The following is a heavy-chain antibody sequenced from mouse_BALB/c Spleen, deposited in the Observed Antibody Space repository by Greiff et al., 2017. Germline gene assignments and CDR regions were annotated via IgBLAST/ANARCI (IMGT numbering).Heavy chain of an antibody. CDR1: GYTFTSYV. J-gene: IGHJ4*01. V-gene: IGHV1-14*01. Sequence: VHVKQSGPELVKPGASVNMSCKASGYTFTSYVMHWVKQKPGQGLEWIGYINPYNDGTKYNEKFKGKATLTSDKSSSTAYMELSSLTSEDSAVYYCARSDYYGSSPWDYWGQGTSVTVSS. CDR2: INPYNDGT. D-gene: IGHD1-1*01. CDR3: ARSDYYGSSPWDY.